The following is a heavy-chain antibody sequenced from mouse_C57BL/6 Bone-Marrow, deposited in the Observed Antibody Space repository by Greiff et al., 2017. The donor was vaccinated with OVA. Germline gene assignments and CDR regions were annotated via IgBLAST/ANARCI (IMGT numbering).Heavy chain of an antibody. Sequence: VQLQQSGAELVRPGSSVKLSCKASGYTFTSYWMHWVKQRPIQGLEWIGNIDPSDSETHYNQKFKDKATLTADKSSSTVYMELIRLTSEDSAVYFCARHENFPFAYWGQGPLVTVSA. J-gene: IGHJ3*01. V-gene: IGHV1-52*01. CDR2: IDPSDSET. CDR3: ARHENFPFAY. CDR1: GYTFTSYW.